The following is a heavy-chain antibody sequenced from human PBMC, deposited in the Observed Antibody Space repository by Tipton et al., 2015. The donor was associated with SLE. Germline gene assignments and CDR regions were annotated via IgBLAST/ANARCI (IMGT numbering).Heavy chain of an antibody. V-gene: IGHV4-38-2*02. CDR3: ARDTRIRSPHFDY. J-gene: IGHJ4*02. CDR2: IYHSGGT. CDR1: GYSISSGYY. Sequence: TLSLTCAVSGYSISSGYYWGWIRQPPGKGLEWIGSIYHSGGTYYNPSLKSRVTISVDTSKNQFSLKLSSVTAADTAVYYCARDTRIRSPHFDYWGQGTLVTVSS. D-gene: IGHD2-15*01.